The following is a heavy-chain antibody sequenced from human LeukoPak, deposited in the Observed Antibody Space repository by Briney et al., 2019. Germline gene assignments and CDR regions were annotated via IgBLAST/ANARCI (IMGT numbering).Heavy chain of an antibody. J-gene: IGHJ6*02. D-gene: IGHD2/OR15-2a*01. V-gene: IGHV3-15*01. Sequence: GGSLRLSCAASGFTFSNAWMSWVRQAPGKGLERVGRIKSKTDGGTTGYAAPVKGRFTISRDDSKNTLYLQMNSLKTEDTAVYYCTTPPFPHYYYYGMDVWGQGTTVTVSS. CDR1: GFTFSNAW. CDR2: IKSKTDGGTT. CDR3: TTPPFPHYYYYGMDV.